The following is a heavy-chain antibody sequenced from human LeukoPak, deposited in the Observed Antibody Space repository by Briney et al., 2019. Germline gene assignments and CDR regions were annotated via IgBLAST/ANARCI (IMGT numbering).Heavy chain of an antibody. CDR3: AREYHDILTGYFYFDY. V-gene: IGHV4-59*01. CDR2: IYYSGST. J-gene: IGHJ4*02. CDR1: GGSISSYY. Sequence: PSETLSLTCTVSGGSISSYYWSWIRQPPGKGLEWIGCIYYSGSTNYNPSLKSRVTISVDTSKNQFSLKLSSVTAADTAVYYCAREYHDILTGYFYFDYWGQGTLVTVSS. D-gene: IGHD3-9*01.